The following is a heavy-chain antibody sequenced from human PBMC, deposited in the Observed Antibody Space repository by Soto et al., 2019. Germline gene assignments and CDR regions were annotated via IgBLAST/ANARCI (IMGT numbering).Heavy chain of an antibody. CDR2: VTPSDGSP. V-gene: IGHV1-46*01. Sequence: QVHLVQSGAEVKKPGVSVKVSCEASEYTFTSYYIHWVRQAPGQGFEWMGIVTPSDGSPTYAPKFQGRVTMTRDTSTSTVYMELSRLRSEETAVYYCARARMHQAPYFFDYWGQGTLVTVSS. J-gene: IGHJ4*02. D-gene: IGHD2-8*01. CDR1: EYTFTSYY. CDR3: ARARMHQAPYFFDY.